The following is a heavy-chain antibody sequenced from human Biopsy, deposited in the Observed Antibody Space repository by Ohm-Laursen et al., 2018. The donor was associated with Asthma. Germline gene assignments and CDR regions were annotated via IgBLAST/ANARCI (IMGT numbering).Heavy chain of an antibody. CDR3: AATGYSDYYYRT. J-gene: IGHJ4*02. Sequence: ASVKVSCKASGYPFTSFDLNWVRLAAGQGLEWMGWMNPRSGVTNFAPKFRGRISMTRDASISTAYLEMSSLRSDDTALYFCAATGYSDYYYRTRGQGTLVTVSS. CDR2: MNPRSGVT. CDR1: GYPFTSFD. V-gene: IGHV1-8*02. D-gene: IGHD5-12*01.